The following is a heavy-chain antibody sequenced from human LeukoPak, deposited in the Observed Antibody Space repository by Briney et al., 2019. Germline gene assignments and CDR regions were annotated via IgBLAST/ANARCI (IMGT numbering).Heavy chain of an antibody. CDR2: ITTTGTTI. V-gene: IGHV3-11*04. D-gene: IGHD1-1*01. CDR3: ARIGKRGDY. J-gene: IGHJ4*02. CDR1: GFTFSDYY. Sequence: GGSLRLSCAASGFTFSDYYMGWIRQAPGRGLEWISYITTTGTTIYYADSVKGRFTISGDNAKNSLYLQMNSLRVEDTAVYYCARIGKRGDYWGQGALVTVSS.